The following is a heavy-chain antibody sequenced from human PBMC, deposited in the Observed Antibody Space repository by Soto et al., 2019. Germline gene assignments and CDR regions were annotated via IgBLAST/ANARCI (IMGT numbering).Heavy chain of an antibody. CDR2: IHYSGTT. D-gene: IGHD3-9*01. Sequence: SETLSLTCTVSGDSISSSYWNWIRQLPGRGLEWIGYIHYSGTTKYNPSLKSRVTISVGTSKNQFSLKLSSVTAADTAVYYCARGKTRLILTCYYRTNPYLDYWGQGTLVTVSS. CDR1: GDSISSSY. J-gene: IGHJ4*02. V-gene: IGHV4-59*12. CDR3: ARGKTRLILTCYYRTNPYLDY.